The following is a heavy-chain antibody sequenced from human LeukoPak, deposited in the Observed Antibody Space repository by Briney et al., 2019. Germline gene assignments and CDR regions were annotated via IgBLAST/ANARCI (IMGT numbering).Heavy chain of an antibody. CDR3: ARGKVRGVHRHDAFDI. Sequence: SETLSLTCAVYGGSFSGYYWSWIRQPPGKGLEWIGEINHSGSTNYNPSLKSRVTISVGTSKNQFSLKLSSVTAADTAVYYCARGKVRGVHRHDAFDIWGQGTMVTVSS. CDR1: GGSFSGYY. V-gene: IGHV4-34*01. J-gene: IGHJ3*02. CDR2: INHSGST. D-gene: IGHD3-10*01.